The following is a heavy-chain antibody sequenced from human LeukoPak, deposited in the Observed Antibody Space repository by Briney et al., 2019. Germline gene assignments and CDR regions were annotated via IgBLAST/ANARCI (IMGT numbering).Heavy chain of an antibody. CDR2: IIPILGIA. CDR1: GDTFSSYA. J-gene: IGHJ4*02. Sequence: ASVKVSCKASGDTFSSYAISWVRQAPGQGLEWMGRIIPILGIANYAQKFQGRLTITADKSTSTAYMDLSSLRSEDTAVYYCARGFHRLYGSGSYYNPEFDYWGQGTLVSVSP. CDR3: ARGFHRLYGSGSYYNPEFDY. D-gene: IGHD3-10*01. V-gene: IGHV1-69*04.